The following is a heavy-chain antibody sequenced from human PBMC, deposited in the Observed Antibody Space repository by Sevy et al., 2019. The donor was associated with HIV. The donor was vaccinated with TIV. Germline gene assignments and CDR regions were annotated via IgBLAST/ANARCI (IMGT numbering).Heavy chain of an antibody. CDR3: ARFIMVVTAIPDSDAFDI. CDR2: ISSSSTI. CDR1: GLTFSSYS. V-gene: IGHV3-48*02. Sequence: GGSLRLSCAASGLTFSSYSMNWIRQAPGKGLEWVSDISSSSTIYYADSVKGRFTISRDNAKNSLYLQMNSLRDEEPAVYYCARFIMVVTAIPDSDAFDIWGQWTMVTVSS. J-gene: IGHJ3*02. D-gene: IGHD2-21*02.